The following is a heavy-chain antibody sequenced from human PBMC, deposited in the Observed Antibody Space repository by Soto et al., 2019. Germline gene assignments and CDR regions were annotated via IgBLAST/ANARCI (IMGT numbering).Heavy chain of an antibody. CDR3: ARAATYGSGSFDY. D-gene: IGHD3-10*01. V-gene: IGHV3-30-3*01. Sequence: PGGSLRLSCAASGFTFSSYAMHWVRQAPGKGLEWVAVISYDGSNKYYADSVKGRFTISRDNSKNTLYLQMNSLRAEDTAVYYCARAATYGSGSFDYWGQGTLVTVSS. CDR1: GFTFSSYA. J-gene: IGHJ4*02. CDR2: ISYDGSNK.